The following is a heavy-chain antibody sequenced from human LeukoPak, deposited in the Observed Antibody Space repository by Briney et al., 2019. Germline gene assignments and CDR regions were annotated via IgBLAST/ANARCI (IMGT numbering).Heavy chain of an antibody. CDR1: GGSISSYY. Sequence: SETLSLTCTVSGGSISSYYWSWIRQPPGKGLEWIGYIYYSGSTNHNPSLKSRVTISVDTSKNQFSLKLSSVTAADTAVYYCARDKWSGEAFDIWGQGTMVTVSS. D-gene: IGHD3-3*01. CDR2: IYYSGST. CDR3: ARDKWSGEAFDI. V-gene: IGHV4-59*01. J-gene: IGHJ3*02.